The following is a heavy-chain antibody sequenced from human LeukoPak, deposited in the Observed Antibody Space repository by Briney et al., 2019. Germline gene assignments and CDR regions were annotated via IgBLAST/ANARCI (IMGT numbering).Heavy chain of an antibody. CDR1: GGSISSSNW. J-gene: IGHJ4*02. V-gene: IGHV4-4*02. D-gene: IGHD2-21*02. CDR3: ARLRGGDWVDY. Sequence: SGNLSLNCAVSGGSISSSNWWSWVRQTPGKGLEWIGEIYHSGSTNYNPSLKSRVTISVDKFKNQFSLKLSSVTAADTAVYYCARLRGGDWVDYWGQGTLVTVSS. CDR2: IYHSGST.